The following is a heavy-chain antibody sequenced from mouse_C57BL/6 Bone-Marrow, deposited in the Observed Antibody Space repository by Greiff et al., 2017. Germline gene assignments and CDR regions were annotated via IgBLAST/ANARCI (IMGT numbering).Heavy chain of an antibody. D-gene: IGHD1-1*01. Sequence: QVQLQQPGAELVRPGSSVKLSCKASGYTFTSYWMHWVKQRPIQGLEWIGNIDPSDSETHYNQKFKDKATLTVDKSSSTAYMQLSSLTSEDSAVYYCARHGSSGNWYFDVWGTGTTVTVSS. J-gene: IGHJ1*03. CDR2: IDPSDSET. V-gene: IGHV1-52*01. CDR1: GYTFTSYW. CDR3: ARHGSSGNWYFDV.